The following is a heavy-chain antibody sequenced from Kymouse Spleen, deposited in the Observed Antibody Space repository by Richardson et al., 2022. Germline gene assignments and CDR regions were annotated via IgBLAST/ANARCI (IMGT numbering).Heavy chain of an antibody. J-gene: IGHJ2*01. CDR2: IKQDGSEK. CDR1: GFTFSSYW. CDR3: AREGTIFGVVPASWYFDL. V-gene: IGHV3-7*01. Sequence: EVQLVESGGGLVQPGGSLRLSCAASGFTFSSYWMSWVRQAPGKGLEWVANIKQDGSEKYYVDSVKGRFTISRDNAKNSLYLQMNSLRAEDTAVYYCAREGTIFGVVPASWYFDLWGRGTLVTVSS. D-gene: IGHD3-3*01.